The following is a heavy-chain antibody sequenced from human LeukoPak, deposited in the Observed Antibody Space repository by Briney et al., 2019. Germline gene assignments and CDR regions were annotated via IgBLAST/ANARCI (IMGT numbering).Heavy chain of an antibody. D-gene: IGHD1-26*01. CDR2: ISAYNGDT. J-gene: IGHJ4*02. Sequence: ASVKVSCKASGYTFTSYGINRVRQAPGQGLEWMGWISAYNGDTNYAQKLQGRVTMTTDTSTSTAYMELSRLRSDDTAVYYCARDVRYSGSYVPLYWGQGTLVTVSS. CDR1: GYTFTSYG. CDR3: ARDVRYSGSYVPLY. V-gene: IGHV1-18*01.